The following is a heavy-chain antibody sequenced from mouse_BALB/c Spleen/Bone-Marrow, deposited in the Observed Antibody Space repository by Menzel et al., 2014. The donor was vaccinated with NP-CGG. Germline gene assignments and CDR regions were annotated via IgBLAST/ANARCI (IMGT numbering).Heavy chain of an antibody. V-gene: IGHV1S81*02. CDR1: GFNFTSYW. CDR3: ARDGNYRYAMDY. D-gene: IGHD2-1*01. CDR2: INPSNGRT. Sequence: VQLAESGDELVKPGASVKLSCMASGFNFTSYWIHWVKQRPGQGPEWIGEINPSNGRTNYNEKFKSKATLTEDKSSSTAYMQLSSLTSEDSAVYYCARDGNYRYAMDYWGQGTSVTVSS. J-gene: IGHJ4*01.